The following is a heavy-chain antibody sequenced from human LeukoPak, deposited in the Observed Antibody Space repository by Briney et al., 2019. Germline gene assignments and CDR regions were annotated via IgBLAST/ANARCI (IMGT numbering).Heavy chain of an antibody. Sequence: GRSLRLSCAASGFTFSSYGMHWVRQAPGKGLEWVAVISYDGSNKYYADSVKGRSTISRDNSKNTLYLQMNSLRAEDTAVYYCAKGPALGATLGYWGQGTLVTVSS. V-gene: IGHV3-30*18. CDR2: ISYDGSNK. J-gene: IGHJ4*02. CDR3: AKGPALGATLGY. CDR1: GFTFSSYG. D-gene: IGHD1-26*01.